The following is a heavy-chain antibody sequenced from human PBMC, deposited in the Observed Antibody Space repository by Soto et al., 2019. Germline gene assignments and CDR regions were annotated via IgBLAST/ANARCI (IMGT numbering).Heavy chain of an antibody. CDR2: INPILSMS. CDR3: ATNYGSGYRAFDY. Sequence: ASVKVSCKASGGTFSSYAISWVRQAPGQGLEWMGRINPILSMSNYAQKFQGRVTITADKSTSTAYMGLSSLRSDDTAMYYCATNYGSGYRAFDYWGQGALVTVSS. V-gene: IGHV1-69*04. CDR1: GGTFSSYA. D-gene: IGHD3-10*01. J-gene: IGHJ4*02.